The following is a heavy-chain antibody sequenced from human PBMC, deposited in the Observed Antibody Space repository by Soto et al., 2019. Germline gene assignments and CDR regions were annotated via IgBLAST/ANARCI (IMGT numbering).Heavy chain of an antibody. CDR3: AKGNDYIWGSYRYFDY. CDR1: GFTFDDYA. J-gene: IGHJ4*02. V-gene: IGHV3-9*01. Sequence: EVQLVASGGGLVQPGRSLRLSCAASGFTFDDYAMHWVRQAPGKGLEWVAGISWNSGSIGYADSVKGRFTISRDNAKNSLYLLMNSLRAEDTALYYCAKGNDYIWGSYRYFDYWGQGTLVTVSS. CDR2: ISWNSGSI. D-gene: IGHD3-16*02.